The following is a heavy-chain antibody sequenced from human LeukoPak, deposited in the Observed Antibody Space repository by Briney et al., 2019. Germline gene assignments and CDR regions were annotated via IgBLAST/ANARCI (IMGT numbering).Heavy chain of an antibody. CDR1: GFSISDYW. V-gene: IGHV3-74*01. J-gene: IGHJ3*02. CDR3: AREGVACVSSSCYVVAFDI. CDR2: IKSDGSHT. D-gene: IGHD2-2*01. Sequence: GGSLRLSCAASGFSISDYWMHWVRHAPGKGPIWVSRIKSDGSHTAYADSVKGRFTISRDNAKNTLSLRMNSLRAEDTAVYYCAREGVACVSSSCYVVAFDIWGLGTMVTVSS.